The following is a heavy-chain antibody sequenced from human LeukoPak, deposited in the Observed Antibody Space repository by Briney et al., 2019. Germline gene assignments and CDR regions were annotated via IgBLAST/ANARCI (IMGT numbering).Heavy chain of an antibody. J-gene: IGHJ5*02. CDR1: GGSISSYY. CDR2: IYYSGST. D-gene: IGHD3-22*01. V-gene: IGHV4-59*12. Sequence: SETLSLTCTVSGGSISSYYWSWIRQPPGKGLEWIGYIYYSGSTNYNPSLKSRVTISVYTSKNQFSLKLSSVTAADTAVYYCARRRARAITMIERWFDPWGQGTLVTVSS. CDR3: ARRRARAITMIERWFDP.